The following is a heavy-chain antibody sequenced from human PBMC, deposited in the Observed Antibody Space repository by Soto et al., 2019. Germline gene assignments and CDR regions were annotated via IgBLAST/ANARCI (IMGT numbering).Heavy chain of an antibody. J-gene: IGHJ4*02. Sequence: GRSLRLSCAASEFTFSSYSMSWVRQTQGKGLEWVSSISSSSSYIYYADSVKGRFTISRDNAKNSLYLQMNSLRAEDTAVYYCASFDPLDPYDSSDNIDYWGQGTLVTVSS. CDR3: ASFDPLDPYDSSDNIDY. D-gene: IGHD3-22*01. CDR2: ISSSSSYI. CDR1: EFTFSSYS. V-gene: IGHV3-21*01.